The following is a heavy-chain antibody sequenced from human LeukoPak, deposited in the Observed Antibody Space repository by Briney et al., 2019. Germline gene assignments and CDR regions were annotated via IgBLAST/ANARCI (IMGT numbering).Heavy chain of an antibody. CDR3: AKDYYSGSGTPRGYFFHH. CDR2: VSLDGANK. D-gene: IGHD3-10*01. CDR1: GFSFSDYA. V-gene: IGHV3-33*05. Sequence: GRSLRLSCAASGFSFSDYAMHWVRQAPGKGLERVAIVSLDGANKYYADSVKGRFTVSRGNSENTLYLQMNSLRAEDTAIYYCAKDYYSGSGTPRGYFFHHWGQGSLVAVSS. J-gene: IGHJ4*02.